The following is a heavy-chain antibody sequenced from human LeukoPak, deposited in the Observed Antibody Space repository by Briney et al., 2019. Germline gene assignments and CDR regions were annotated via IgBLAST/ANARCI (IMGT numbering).Heavy chain of an antibody. CDR1: GGSISSYY. J-gene: IGHJ4*02. Sequence: SETLSLTCTVSGGSISSYYWTWIRQPAGKGLEWIGEINHSGSTNYNPSLKSRVTISVDTSKNQFSLKLSSVTAADTAVYYCARRGYGDYRTHVDYWGQGTLVTVSS. V-gene: IGHV4-34*01. D-gene: IGHD4-17*01. CDR3: ARRGYGDYRTHVDY. CDR2: INHSGST.